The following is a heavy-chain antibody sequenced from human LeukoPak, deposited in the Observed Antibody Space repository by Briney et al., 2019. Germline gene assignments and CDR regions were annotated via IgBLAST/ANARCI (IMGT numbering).Heavy chain of an antibody. CDR2: ISYDGSNK. CDR1: GFTFSSYA. J-gene: IGHJ4*02. D-gene: IGHD3-9*01. V-gene: IGHV3-30-3*01. Sequence: GGSLRLSCAASGFTFSSYAMHWVRQAPGKGLEWVAVISYDGSNKYYADSVKGRFTISRDNSKNTLYLQMNSLRAEDTAVYYCARGGGKVLRYFDWLLPFDYWGQGNLVSVSS. CDR3: ARGGGKVLRYFDWLLPFDY.